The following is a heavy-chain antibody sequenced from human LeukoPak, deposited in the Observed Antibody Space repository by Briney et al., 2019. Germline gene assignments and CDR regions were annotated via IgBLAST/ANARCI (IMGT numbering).Heavy chain of an antibody. D-gene: IGHD3-22*01. CDR1: GGSISSGGYS. CDR2: IYHSGST. CDR3: ARGTNSGYQPYYFDY. Sequence: SETLSLTRAVSGGSISSGGYSWSWIRQPPGKGLEWIGYIYHSGSTHYNPSLKSRVTISVDRSKNQFSLKLSSVTPEDTAVYYCARGTNSGYQPYYFDYWGQGTLVTVSS. J-gene: IGHJ4*02. V-gene: IGHV4-30-2*01.